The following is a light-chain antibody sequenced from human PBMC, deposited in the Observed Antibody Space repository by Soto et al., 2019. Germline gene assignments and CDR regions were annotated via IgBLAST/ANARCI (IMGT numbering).Light chain of an antibody. CDR3: QQCATSPLT. CDR2: DAS. J-gene: IGKJ1*01. V-gene: IGKV3-20*01. CDR1: QSVIKNY. Sequence: PGERATLSCRASQSVIKNYLAWYQQKPGQAPRLLIDDASRRATGIPDRFSGSGSGTDFTLTINRLEPEDFAVYYCQQCATSPLTFGQGTRVEIK.